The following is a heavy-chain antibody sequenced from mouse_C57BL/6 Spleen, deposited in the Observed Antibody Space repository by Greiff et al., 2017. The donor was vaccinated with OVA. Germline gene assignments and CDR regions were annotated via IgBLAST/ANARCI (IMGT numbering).Heavy chain of an antibody. V-gene: IGHV1-61*01. Sequence: QVQLKQPGAELVRPGSSVKLSCKASGYTFTSYWMDWVKQRPGQGLEWIGNIYPSDSETHYNQKFKDKATLTVDKSSSTAYMQLSSLTSEDSAVYYCARWATTVSYFDYWGQGTTLTVSS. CDR3: ARWATTVSYFDY. J-gene: IGHJ2*01. CDR2: IYPSDSET. CDR1: GYTFTSYW. D-gene: IGHD3-1*01.